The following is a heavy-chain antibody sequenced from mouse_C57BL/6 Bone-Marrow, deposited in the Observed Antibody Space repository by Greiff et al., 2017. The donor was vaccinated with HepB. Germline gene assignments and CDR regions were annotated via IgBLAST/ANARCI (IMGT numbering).Heavy chain of an antibody. D-gene: IGHD2-4*01. CDR1: GYTFTSYW. J-gene: IGHJ1*03. Sequence: VQLQQPGAELVMPGASVKLSCKASGYTFTSYWMHWVKQRPGQGLEWIGEIDPSDSYTNYNQKFKGKSTLTVDKSSSTAYMQLSSLTSEDSAVYYCARRLIRGYFDVWGTGTTVTVSS. V-gene: IGHV1-69*01. CDR2: IDPSDSYT. CDR3: ARRLIRGYFDV.